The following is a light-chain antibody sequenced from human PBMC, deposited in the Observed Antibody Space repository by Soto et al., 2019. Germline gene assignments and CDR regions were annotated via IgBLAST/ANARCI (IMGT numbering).Light chain of an antibody. V-gene: IGKV3-20*01. J-gene: IGKJ1*01. CDR2: GAS. CDR1: QSVSNNY. Sequence: EMVLSQTPGTLSLSPGERATLSCRASQSVSNNYLAWYQQKPGQAPRLHIYGASNRATGIPDRFSGSGSGKDFTLTISRLEPEDFAVYYCQQYGSSGTFGQGTNVEIK. CDR3: QQYGSSGT.